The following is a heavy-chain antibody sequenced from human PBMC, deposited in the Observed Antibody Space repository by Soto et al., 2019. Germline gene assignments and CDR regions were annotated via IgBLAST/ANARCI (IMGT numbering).Heavy chain of an antibody. Sequence: QITLKESGPTLVKPTQTLTLTCTFSGFSLSTRGVGVGWIRQPPGKALEWLALLFWDDDEGYSTSLKSRLTITKDPSQNQVVLTVTNMDPVDTATYYCAHRPRGYNYYFDYCGQGTLVTVSS. J-gene: IGHJ4*02. CDR1: GFSLSTRGVG. CDR3: AHRPRGYNYYFDY. CDR2: LFWDDDE. V-gene: IGHV2-5*02. D-gene: IGHD1-1*01.